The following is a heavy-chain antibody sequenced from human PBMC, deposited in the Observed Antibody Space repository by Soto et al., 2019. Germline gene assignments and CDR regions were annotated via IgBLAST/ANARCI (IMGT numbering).Heavy chain of an antibody. CDR2: IFPDDSDI. D-gene: IGHD3-10*01. CDR3: AKLPPRAQSLVRYYFAY. CDR1: GFTFTDYW. Sequence: GESLKISCKASGFTFTDYWLGWLRQMPGKGLEWMGIIFPDDSDIKYSTSFQGQVIISADRSITTAYLQMSSPKASDTAIYYCAKLPPRAQSLVRYYFAYWGQGTPVTVSS. J-gene: IGHJ4*02. V-gene: IGHV5-51*06.